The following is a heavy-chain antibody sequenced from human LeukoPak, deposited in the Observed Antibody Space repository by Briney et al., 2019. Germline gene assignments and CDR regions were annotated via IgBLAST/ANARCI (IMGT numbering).Heavy chain of an antibody. CDR3: ARDSFYVAPSDAFDI. J-gene: IGHJ3*02. D-gene: IGHD5/OR15-5a*01. CDR2: IYYSGST. Sequence: SETLSRTCTVSGGSISSGGYYWSWIRQHPGKGLEWIGYIYYSGSTYYNPSLKSRVTISVDTSKNQFSLKLSSVTAADTAVYYCARDSFYVAPSDAFDIWGQGTMVTVSS. CDR1: GGSISSGGYY. V-gene: IGHV4-31*03.